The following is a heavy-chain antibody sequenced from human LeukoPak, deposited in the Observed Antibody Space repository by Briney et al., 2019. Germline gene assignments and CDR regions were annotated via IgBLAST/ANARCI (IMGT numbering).Heavy chain of an antibody. V-gene: IGHV3-74*01. D-gene: IGHD3-3*01. CDR2: VDSDESNT. CDR1: GFIFSNYW. J-gene: IGHJ5*01. Sequence: GGSLRLSCAASGFIFSNYWMHWVRQAPGKGLVWVSRVDSDESNTDYADAVKGRFTISRDNAKNTLYLEMNSLRAEDMAVYYCARVSGDFWSGYWFDSWGQGTLVVVSS. CDR3: ARVSGDFWSGYWFDS.